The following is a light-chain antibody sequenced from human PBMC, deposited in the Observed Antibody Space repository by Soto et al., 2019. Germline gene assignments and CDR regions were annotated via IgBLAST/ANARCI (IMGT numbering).Light chain of an antibody. CDR3: QQRSNWPPFT. Sequence: EIVLTQSPATLSLSPGERATLSCRASQSVSSYLAWYPQKPGQAPRLLIYDASNRATGIPARFSGSGSGTDFALTTGSLEPEDFAVYYCQQRSNWPPFTFGPGTKVDSK. V-gene: IGKV3-11*01. CDR1: QSVSSY. CDR2: DAS. J-gene: IGKJ3*01.